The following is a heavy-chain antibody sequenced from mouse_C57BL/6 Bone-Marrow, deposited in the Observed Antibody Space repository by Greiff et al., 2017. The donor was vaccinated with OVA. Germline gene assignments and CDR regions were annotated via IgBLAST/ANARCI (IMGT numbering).Heavy chain of an antibody. CDR2: ISDGGSYT. J-gene: IGHJ2*01. CDR3: ARDYYYYGSSYFDY. V-gene: IGHV5-4*01. D-gene: IGHD1-1*01. Sequence: EVHLVESGGGLVKPGGSLKLSCAASGFTFSSYAMSWVRQTPEKRLEWVATISDGGSYTYYPDNVKGRFTISRDNAKNNLYLQMSHLKSEDTAMYYCARDYYYYGSSYFDYWGQGTTLTVSS. CDR1: GFTFSSYA.